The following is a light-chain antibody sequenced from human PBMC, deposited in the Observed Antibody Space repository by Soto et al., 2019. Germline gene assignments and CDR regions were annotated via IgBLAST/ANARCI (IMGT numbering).Light chain of an antibody. CDR3: AAWDGSLNGVV. Sequence: QSVLTQPPSASGTPGQRVTISCSGSSSNIGSNTVAWYQQLPGTAPKLLIYDNNQRPSGVPDRFSGSKSGTSATLAISGLQSGDEADYYCAAWDGSLNGVVFGGGTKLTVL. CDR2: DNN. CDR1: SSNIGSNT. V-gene: IGLV1-44*01. J-gene: IGLJ2*01.